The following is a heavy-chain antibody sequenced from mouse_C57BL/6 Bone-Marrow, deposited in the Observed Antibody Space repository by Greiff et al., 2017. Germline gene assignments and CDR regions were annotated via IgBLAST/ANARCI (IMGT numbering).Heavy chain of an antibody. CDR2: ISYDGSN. Sequence: DVKLQESGPGLVKPSQSLSLTCSVTGYSITSGYYWNWIRQFPGNKLEWMGYISYDGSNNYNPSLKNRISITRDTSKNQFFLKLNSVTTEDTATYYCARDPGNYGPLFAYWGQGTLVTVSA. D-gene: IGHD2-1*01. CDR3: ARDPGNYGPLFAY. J-gene: IGHJ3*01. V-gene: IGHV3-6*01. CDR1: GYSITSGYY.